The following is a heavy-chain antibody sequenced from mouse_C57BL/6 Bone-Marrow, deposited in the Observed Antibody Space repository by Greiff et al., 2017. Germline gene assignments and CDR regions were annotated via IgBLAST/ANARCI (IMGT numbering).Heavy chain of an antibody. J-gene: IGHJ4*01. Sequence: DVQLQESGPGLVKPSQSLSLTCSVTGYSITSGYYWNWIRQFPGNKLEWMGYISYDGSNNYNPSLKNRISITRDTSKNQFFLKLNSVTTEDTATYYCAPVDYYGSSYEYYAMDYWGQGTSVTVSS. CDR3: APVDYYGSSYEYYAMDY. D-gene: IGHD1-1*01. CDR2: ISYDGSN. V-gene: IGHV3-6*01. CDR1: GYSITSGYY.